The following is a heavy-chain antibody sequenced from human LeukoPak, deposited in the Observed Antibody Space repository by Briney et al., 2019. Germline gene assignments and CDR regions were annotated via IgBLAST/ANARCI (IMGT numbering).Heavy chain of an antibody. CDR2: IYYSGST. D-gene: IGHD2-15*01. CDR3: ARAGYRGVGFDY. Sequence: KTSETLSLTCTVSGGSISSSSYYWGWVRQPPGKGLEWIGSIYYSGSTYYNPSLKSRVTISVDTSKNQFSLKLSSVTAADTAVYYCARAGYRGVGFDYWGQGTLVTVSS. V-gene: IGHV4-39*07. CDR1: GGSISSSSYY. J-gene: IGHJ4*02.